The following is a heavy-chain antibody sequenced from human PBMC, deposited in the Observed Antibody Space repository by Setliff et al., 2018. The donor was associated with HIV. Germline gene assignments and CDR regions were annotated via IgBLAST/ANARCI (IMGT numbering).Heavy chain of an antibody. Sequence: SVKVSCKASGGTSNTYAINWVRQAPGQGLEWVGQIIPILDITTYAQKFQGRVTITADESTSTMYMELSSLRSYDTAVYYCAGPRGDEAFDVWGQGTMVTVSS. D-gene: IGHD3-10*01. V-gene: IGHV1-69*10. CDR3: AGPRGDEAFDV. CDR1: GGTSNTYA. CDR2: IIPILDIT. J-gene: IGHJ3*01.